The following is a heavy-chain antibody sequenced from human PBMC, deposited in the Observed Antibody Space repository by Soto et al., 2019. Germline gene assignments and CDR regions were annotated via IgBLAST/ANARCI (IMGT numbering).Heavy chain of an antibody. CDR1: GFTFSNYA. CDR3: AEEQTRRYDEGGASAGPYDN. Sequence: AGSLRLSCAASGFTFSNYAIHWVRQAPGKGLELVTIISYDGGKKYYVDSVKGRFTISRDNSKNTLYLEMNSLRVEDTAVFYFAEEQTRRYDEGGASAGPYDNWGQGVLVTVSS. D-gene: IGHD2-21*01. V-gene: IGHV3-30*18. J-gene: IGHJ4*02. CDR2: ISYDGGKK.